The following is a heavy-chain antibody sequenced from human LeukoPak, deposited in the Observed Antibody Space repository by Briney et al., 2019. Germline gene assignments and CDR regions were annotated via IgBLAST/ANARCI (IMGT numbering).Heavy chain of an antibody. D-gene: IGHD3-22*01. Sequence: SETLSLTCTVSGYSISSGYYWGWIRQPPGKGLEWIGSIYHSGRTFYNPSLKSRVTISVDTSKNQFSLKLSSVTAADTAVYYCARARRTTMIVVVITFDYWGQGTLVTVSS. J-gene: IGHJ4*02. V-gene: IGHV4-38-2*02. CDR3: ARARRTTMIVVVITFDY. CDR1: GYSISSGYY. CDR2: IYHSGRT.